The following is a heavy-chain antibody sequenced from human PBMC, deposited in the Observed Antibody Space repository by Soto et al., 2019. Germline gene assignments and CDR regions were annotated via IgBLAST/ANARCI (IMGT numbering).Heavy chain of an antibody. V-gene: IGHV4-59*08. CDR1: GVSSSSYY. CDR3: ARRVGSWFDP. Sequence: QVQLQESGPGLVKPSETLSLPCTVSGVSSSSYYWGWIRQPPGKGLEWIGYIEYSGSTNYNPSLKSRVTISVDTSKNQFSLKLSSVTAADTAVYYCARRVGSWFDPWGQGTLVTVSS. D-gene: IGHD1-26*01. CDR2: IEYSGST. J-gene: IGHJ5*02.